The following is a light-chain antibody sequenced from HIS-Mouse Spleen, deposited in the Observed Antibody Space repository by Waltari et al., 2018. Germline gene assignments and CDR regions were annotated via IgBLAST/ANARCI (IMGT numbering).Light chain of an antibody. CDR3: YSAADNNLGV. CDR1: VLAKKY. CDR2: KDS. Sequence: SYELTQPSSVSVSPGQTARITCSGTVLAKKYARWFHPKPGQAPVLVIYKDSERPSGIPERFAGSSSGTTVTLTISGAQVEDEADYYCYSAADNNLGVFGGGTKLTVL. J-gene: IGLJ3*02. V-gene: IGLV3-27*01.